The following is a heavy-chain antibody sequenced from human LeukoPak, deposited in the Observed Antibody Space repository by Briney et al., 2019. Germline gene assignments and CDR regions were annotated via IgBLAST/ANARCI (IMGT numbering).Heavy chain of an antibody. Sequence: ASAWVSCKASGYTFVYHYIHWVRQAPGQGPEWMGWINPRSGGTEYAQKFQGRVTMTRDTSINTAYMELTRLTSDDTAVYYCARDAMSDYWGQGTLVTVSS. CDR3: ARDAMSDY. D-gene: IGHD2-2*01. CDR2: INPRSGGT. V-gene: IGHV1-2*02. CDR1: GYTFVYHY. J-gene: IGHJ4*02.